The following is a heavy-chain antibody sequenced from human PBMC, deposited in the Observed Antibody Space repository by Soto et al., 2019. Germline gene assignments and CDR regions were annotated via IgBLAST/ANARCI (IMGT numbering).Heavy chain of an antibody. CDR1: GFTFSSYG. D-gene: IGHD6-13*01. CDR3: AKDIYKGAAGTLLDY. Sequence: QVQLVESGGGVVQPGRSLRLSCAASGFTFSSYGMHWVRQAPGKGLEWVAVISYDGSNNYYADSVKGRFNISRDNSKNTLYLEMDSLRAEDTVVYYCAKDIYKGAAGTLLDYWGQGTLVTVSS. V-gene: IGHV3-30*18. J-gene: IGHJ4*02. CDR2: ISYDGSNN.